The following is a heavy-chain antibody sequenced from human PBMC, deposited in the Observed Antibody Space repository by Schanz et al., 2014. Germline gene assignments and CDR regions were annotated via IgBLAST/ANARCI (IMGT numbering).Heavy chain of an antibody. J-gene: IGHJ6*02. V-gene: IGHV3-33*06. CDR3: VKDLQRELLRDDHYYGMDV. CDR1: GFTFSSYG. D-gene: IGHD1-26*01. CDR2: VCYDGSKK. Sequence: ESGGGLVKPGGSLRLSCAASGFTFSSYGMHWVRQVPGKGLEWVAVVCYDGSKKYYADSVKGRFTTSRDNSKNTMYLQMNSLRAEDTAVYYCVKDLQRELLRDDHYYGMDVWGQGTTVTVSS.